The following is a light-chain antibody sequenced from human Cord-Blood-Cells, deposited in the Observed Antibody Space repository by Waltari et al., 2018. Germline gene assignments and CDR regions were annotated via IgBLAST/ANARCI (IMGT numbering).Light chain of an antibody. Sequence: DIQMTQSPSSLSASVGARVTITCRASQCISSYLNWYQQKPGKAPKLLIYAASSLQSGVPSRFSGSGSGTEFTLTISSLQPEDCATYYCQQSYSTPLTFGGGTKVEIK. CDR3: QQSYSTPLT. V-gene: IGKV1-39*01. CDR2: AAS. CDR1: QCISSY. J-gene: IGKJ4*01.